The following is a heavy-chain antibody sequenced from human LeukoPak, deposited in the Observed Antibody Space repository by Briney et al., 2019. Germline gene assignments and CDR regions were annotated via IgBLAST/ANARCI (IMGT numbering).Heavy chain of an antibody. V-gene: IGHV3-23*01. J-gene: IGHJ4*02. CDR1: GFTFSSYA. Sequence: GSLRLSCAASGFTFSSYAMNWVRQAPGKGLVWVSRINTDGSSTNYADSVKGRFTISRDNSKNTLHLQMNSLRAEDTAVYYCAKDQTPYYWGQGTLVTVSS. CDR2: INTDGSST. CDR3: AKDQTPYY.